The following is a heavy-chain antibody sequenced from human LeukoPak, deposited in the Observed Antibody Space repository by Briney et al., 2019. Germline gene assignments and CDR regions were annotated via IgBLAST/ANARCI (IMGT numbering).Heavy chain of an antibody. CDR1: GFTFSAYG. D-gene: IGHD7-27*01. CDR2: IPYDGSNK. J-gene: IGHJ4*02. V-gene: IGHV3-30*18. Sequence: PGGSLRLSCVASGFTFSAYGMHWVRQAPGKGLEWVAVIPYDGSNKYYADSVKGRFTISRDNSKNTLYLQMNSLRAEDTAVYYCAKEKTGPYYFDYWGQGILVTVS. CDR3: AKEKTGPYYFDY.